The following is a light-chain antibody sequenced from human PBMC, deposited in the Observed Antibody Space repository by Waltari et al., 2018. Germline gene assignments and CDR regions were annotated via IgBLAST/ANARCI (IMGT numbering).Light chain of an antibody. Sequence: DIVMTQSPSSLSAAVGDRVTITCRASQSVTSYLNWYQQKPGKAPKLLIYAASSLQSGVPSRFSGSGSGTDFTLTISSLQPEDFATYYCQQSFSVLGTFGGGTKVEIK. CDR2: AAS. CDR1: QSVTSY. V-gene: IGKV1-39*01. J-gene: IGKJ4*01. CDR3: QQSFSVLGT.